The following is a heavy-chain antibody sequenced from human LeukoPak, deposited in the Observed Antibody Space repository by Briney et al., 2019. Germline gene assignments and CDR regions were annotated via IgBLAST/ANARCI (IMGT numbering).Heavy chain of an antibody. CDR3: ARGLRLTGYYPPHY. D-gene: IGHD3-9*01. CDR1: GYTFTSYD. Sequence: ASVKVSCKASGYTFTSYDINWVRQATGQGLEWMGWMNPNSGNTGYAQKFQGRVTMTRNTSISTAYMELSSLRSEDTAVYYCARGLRLTGYYPPHYWGQGTLVTVSS. CDR2: MNPNSGNT. J-gene: IGHJ4*02. V-gene: IGHV1-8*01.